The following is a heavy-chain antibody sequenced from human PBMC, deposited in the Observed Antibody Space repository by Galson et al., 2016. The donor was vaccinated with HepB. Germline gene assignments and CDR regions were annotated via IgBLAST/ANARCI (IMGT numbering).Heavy chain of an antibody. D-gene: IGHD5-18*01. V-gene: IGHV3-30*04. CDR3: ARPPVDGGYSYGPFDH. CDR2: VSDDGSKR. CDR1: GFTFSSHA. Sequence: SLRLSCAGSGFTFSSHALHWVRQAPGKGLEWVAIVSDDGSKRDYADSVRGRFTISRDNSKNTLSLQMNSLRDEDTAVYYCARPPVDGGYSYGPFDHWGQGILVTVS. J-gene: IGHJ4*02.